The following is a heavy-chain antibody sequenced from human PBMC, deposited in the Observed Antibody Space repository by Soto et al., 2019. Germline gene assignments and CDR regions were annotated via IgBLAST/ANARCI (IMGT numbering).Heavy chain of an antibody. CDR2: ISSSSSYI. CDR1: GFTFSSYS. CDR3: ARAYCSGGSCYPFDY. V-gene: IGHV3-21*01. Sequence: GGSLRLSCAASGFTFSSYSINWVRQAPGKGLEWVSSISSSSSYIYYADSVKGRFTISRDNAKNSLYLQMNSLRAEDTAVYYCARAYCSGGSCYPFDYWGQGTPVTVSS. D-gene: IGHD2-15*01. J-gene: IGHJ4*02.